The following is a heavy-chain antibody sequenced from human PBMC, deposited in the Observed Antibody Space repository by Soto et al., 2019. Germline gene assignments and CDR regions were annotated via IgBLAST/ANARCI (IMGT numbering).Heavy chain of an antibody. CDR1: GGTFSSYA. J-gene: IGHJ2*01. CDR2: IIPIVGTA. CDR3: ARTHQLVVTAKDRHWYFDL. Sequence: QVQLVQSGAEVKKPGSSVKVSCKASGGTFSSYAISWVRQAPGQGLEWMGGIIPIVGTANYAQKFQGRVTITADESTSTAYMELSSLRSEDTAVYYCARTHQLVVTAKDRHWYFDLWGRGTLVTVSS. V-gene: IGHV1-69*12. D-gene: IGHD2-21*02.